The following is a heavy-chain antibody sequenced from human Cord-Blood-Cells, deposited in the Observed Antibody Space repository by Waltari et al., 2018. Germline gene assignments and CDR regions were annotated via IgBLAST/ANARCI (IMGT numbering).Heavy chain of an antibody. V-gene: IGHV1-69*06. CDR3: ARGGTGGDAFDI. J-gene: IGHJ3*02. Sequence: QVQLVQSGAEVKKPGSSVKVSCKASGGTFSSYAISWVRQAPGQGLEWMGGTIPMFGTTNYAQKFQGRVTITANKSTSTAYMGLSSLRYEDTGVYYCARGGTGGDAFDIWGQGTMVTVSS. CDR1: GGTFSSYA. D-gene: IGHD1-1*01. CDR2: TIPMFGTT.